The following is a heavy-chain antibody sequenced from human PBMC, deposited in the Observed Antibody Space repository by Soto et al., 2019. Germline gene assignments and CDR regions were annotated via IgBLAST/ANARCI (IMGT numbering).Heavy chain of an antibody. CDR1: GYSFTSYW. D-gene: IGHD3-3*01. CDR2: IYPGDSDT. CDR3: ARQIYDFWSGSQGPYDAFDI. Sequence: PGESLKISCKGSGYSFTSYWIGWVRQMPGKGLEWMGIIYPGDSDTRYSPSFQGQVTISADKSISTAYLQWSSLKASDTAMYYCARQIYDFWSGSQGPYDAFDIWGQGTMVTVSS. J-gene: IGHJ3*02. V-gene: IGHV5-51*01.